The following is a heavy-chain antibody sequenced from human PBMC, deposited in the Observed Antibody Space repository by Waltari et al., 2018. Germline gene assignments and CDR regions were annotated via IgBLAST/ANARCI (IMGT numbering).Heavy chain of an antibody. CDR2: IYTSGRT. CDR3: ARDRIYDYVWGSYRSDAFDI. V-gene: IGHV4-61*02. J-gene: IGHJ3*02. Sequence: QVQLQESGPGLVKPSQTLSLTCTVSAGSISSGSYYWSWIRQPAGKGLEWIGRIYTSGRTNYNPSLKSRVTISVDTSKNQFSLKLSSVTAADTAVYYCARDRIYDYVWGSYRSDAFDIWGQGTMVTVSS. CDR1: AGSISSGSYY. D-gene: IGHD3-16*02.